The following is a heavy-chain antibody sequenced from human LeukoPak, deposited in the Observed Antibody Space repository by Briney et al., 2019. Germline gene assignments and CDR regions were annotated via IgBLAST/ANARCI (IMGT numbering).Heavy chain of an antibody. Sequence: PGGSLRLSCAASGFTFSSSAMTWVRQAPGKGLEWVSTISGGGDSTYYADSVKGRFTISRGNSIKTLYVQMNSLRAEDTAVYYCAKSVSYGSGSLHYWGQGTLVTVSS. V-gene: IGHV3-23*01. CDR1: GFTFSSSA. CDR2: ISGGGDST. CDR3: AKSVSYGSGSLHY. J-gene: IGHJ4*02. D-gene: IGHD3-10*01.